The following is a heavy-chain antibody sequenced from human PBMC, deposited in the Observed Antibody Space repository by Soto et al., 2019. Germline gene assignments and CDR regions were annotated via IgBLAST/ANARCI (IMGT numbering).Heavy chain of an antibody. D-gene: IGHD3-9*01. Sequence: GGSLRLSCVASGFSVRSYWMHWVRQAPGKGLVWVARISSDGTTTTYADSANGRFTVSRDNAANTLYLQMSSLRAEDTAVYYCAREYYGVLTGYYNDYWGQGTRVTVSS. CDR2: ISSDGTTT. J-gene: IGHJ4*02. CDR3: AREYYGVLTGYYNDY. V-gene: IGHV3-74*01. CDR1: GFSVRSYW.